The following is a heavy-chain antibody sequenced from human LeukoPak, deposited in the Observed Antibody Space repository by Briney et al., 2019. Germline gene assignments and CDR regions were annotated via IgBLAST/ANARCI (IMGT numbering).Heavy chain of an antibody. V-gene: IGHV1-18*01. D-gene: IGHD1-1*01. Sequence: GASVKVSCKASGYTFTSYGISWVRQAPGQGLEWMGWISAYNGNTNYAQKLQGRVTMTTDTSTSTAYMELRSLRSDDTAVYYCARVLGQYNWNDLAYWGQGTLVTVSS. CDR1: GYTFTSYG. CDR3: ARVLGQYNWNDLAY. J-gene: IGHJ4*02. CDR2: ISAYNGNT.